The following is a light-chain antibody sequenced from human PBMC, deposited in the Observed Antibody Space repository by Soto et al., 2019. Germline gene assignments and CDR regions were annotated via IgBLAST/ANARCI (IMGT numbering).Light chain of an antibody. CDR2: GAS. CDR1: QSVGSNY. J-gene: IGKJ1*01. Sequence: EIVLTQSPGTLSLSPGDRATLSCRASQSVGSNYLAWYQQKPGQAPRLLIYGASSRATGIPDRFSGSGSGTDFTLTISRLEPEEFAVYCCQQYGSSPKTFGQGTKEEIK. V-gene: IGKV3-20*01. CDR3: QQYGSSPKT.